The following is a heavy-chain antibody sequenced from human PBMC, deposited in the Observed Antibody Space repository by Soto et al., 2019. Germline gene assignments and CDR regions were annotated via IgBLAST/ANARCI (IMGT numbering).Heavy chain of an antibody. CDR2: IYHSGST. D-gene: IGHD3-22*01. Sequence: QVQLQESGPGLVKPSETLSLTCTVSGGSISTYYWSWIRQPPGKGLEWMGFIYHSGSTEYNPSLKSRVTILVDTSNHQFSLRLDSVTAADTAGYDCARSAPDSNGYYLDWGQGTLVTVSS. J-gene: IGHJ4*02. CDR3: ARSAPDSNGYYLD. CDR1: GGSISTYY. V-gene: IGHV4-59*01.